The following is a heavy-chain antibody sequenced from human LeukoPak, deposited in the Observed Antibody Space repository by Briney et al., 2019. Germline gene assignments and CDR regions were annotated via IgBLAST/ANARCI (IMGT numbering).Heavy chain of an antibody. Sequence: PSETLSLTCAVSGGSISSSNWWSWVRQPPGKGLEWIGEIYHSGSTNYNPSLKSRVTISVDKSKNQFSLKLSSVTAADTAVYYCASFMVRGNWFDPWGQGTLVTVSS. CDR1: GGSISSSNW. CDR3: ASFMVRGNWFDP. V-gene: IGHV4-4*02. D-gene: IGHD3-10*01. CDR2: IYHSGST. J-gene: IGHJ5*02.